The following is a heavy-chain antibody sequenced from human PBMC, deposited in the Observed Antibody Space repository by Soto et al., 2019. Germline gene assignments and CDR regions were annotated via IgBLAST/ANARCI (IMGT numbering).Heavy chain of an antibody. CDR2: INSDGSVT. CDR1: GFTFSSYW. CDR3: GRGGSDSPMAPGY. V-gene: IGHV3-74*01. Sequence: GGSLRLSCAASGFTFSSYWMHWVRQAPGKGLVWVSRINSDGSVTNYADSVKGRFTISRDNAKNTLYLQMNSLRAEDTAVFYCGRGGSDSPMAPGYWGQGTLVTVSS. D-gene: IGHD5-18*01. J-gene: IGHJ4*02.